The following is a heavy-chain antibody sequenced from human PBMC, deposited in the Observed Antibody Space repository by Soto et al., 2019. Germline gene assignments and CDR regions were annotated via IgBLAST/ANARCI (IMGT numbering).Heavy chain of an antibody. Sequence: SETLSLTGAVYGGSFSGYYWSWIRQPPGKGLEWIGEINHSGSTNYNPSLKSRVTISVDTSKNQFSLKLSSVIAADTAVYYCARGGLMITFGGVEYDYWGQGALVAASS. V-gene: IGHV4-34*01. CDR3: ARGGLMITFGGVEYDY. J-gene: IGHJ4*02. CDR1: GGSFSGYY. CDR2: INHSGST. D-gene: IGHD3-16*01.